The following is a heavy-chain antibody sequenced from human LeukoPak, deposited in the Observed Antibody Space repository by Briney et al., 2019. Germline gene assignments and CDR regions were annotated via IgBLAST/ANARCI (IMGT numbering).Heavy chain of an antibody. CDR1: GGSFSGYY. D-gene: IGHD3-22*01. Sequence: KPSETLSLTCAVYGGSFSGYYWSWIRQPPGKGLEWIGYIYYSGSTNYNPSLKSRVTISVDTSKNQFSLKLSSVTAADTAVYYCARGYYYDSSGEPVYYFDYWGQGTLVTVSS. J-gene: IGHJ4*02. CDR3: ARGYYYDSSGEPVYYFDY. CDR2: IYYSGST. V-gene: IGHV4-59*01.